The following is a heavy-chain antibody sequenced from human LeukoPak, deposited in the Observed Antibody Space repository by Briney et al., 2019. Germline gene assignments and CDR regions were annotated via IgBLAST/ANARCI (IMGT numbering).Heavy chain of an antibody. Sequence: ASVKVSCKASGGTFSSYAISWVRQAPGQGLEWMGGIIPIFGTANYAQKFKGRVTITADKSTSAAYMELSSLRSEDTAVYYCARALGYCSGGSCPTAFDIWGQGTMVTVSS. CDR3: ARALGYCSGGSCPTAFDI. V-gene: IGHV1-69*06. CDR2: IIPIFGTA. D-gene: IGHD2-15*01. CDR1: GGTFSSYA. J-gene: IGHJ3*02.